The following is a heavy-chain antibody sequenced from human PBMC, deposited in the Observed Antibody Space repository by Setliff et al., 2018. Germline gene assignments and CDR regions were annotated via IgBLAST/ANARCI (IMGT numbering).Heavy chain of an antibody. CDR2: IIPIFGTA. J-gene: IGHJ4*02. Sequence: ASVKVSCKASGGTFSSYAISWVRQAPGQGLEWMGRIIPIFGTANYAQKFQGRVTITAEKSTSTAYMELSSLRSEDTAVYYCATSVSWIQLVLYPQGHPEPFDYWGQGTLVTVSS. CDR3: ATSVSWIQLVLYPQGHPEPFDY. V-gene: IGHV1-69*06. CDR1: GGTFSSYA. D-gene: IGHD5-18*01.